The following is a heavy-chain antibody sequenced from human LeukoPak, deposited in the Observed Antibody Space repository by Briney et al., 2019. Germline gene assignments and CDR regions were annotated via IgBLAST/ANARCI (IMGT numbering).Heavy chain of an antibody. J-gene: IGHJ4*02. Sequence: PSETLSLTCTVSGGSISSYYWSWIRQPPGKGLEWIGYIYYSGTTNYNPSLKSRVTISVDTSKNQFSLKLSSVTAADTAVYYCARGKEWFGELLYRGFDYWDQGTLVTVSS. V-gene: IGHV4-59*12. CDR3: ARGKEWFGELLYRGFDY. D-gene: IGHD3-10*01. CDR1: GGSISSYY. CDR2: IYYSGTT.